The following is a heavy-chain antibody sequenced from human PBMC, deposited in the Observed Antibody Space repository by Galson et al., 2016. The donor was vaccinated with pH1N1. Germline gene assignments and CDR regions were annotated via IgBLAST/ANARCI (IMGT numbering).Heavy chain of an antibody. V-gene: IGHV3-30*12. CDR3: ARDESGYGDSFPDVFDI. CDR1: GLTFSSCG. Sequence: SLRLSCAASGLTFSSCGIYWVRQAPGKGLEWVGNILYNGNDKYYADSVKGRSTISRDSSMTTVHLQMVSVTVEDTAVYFCARDESGYGDSFPDVFDIWGQGTMVTVSS. J-gene: IGHJ3*02. D-gene: IGHD4-17*01. CDR2: ILYNGNDK.